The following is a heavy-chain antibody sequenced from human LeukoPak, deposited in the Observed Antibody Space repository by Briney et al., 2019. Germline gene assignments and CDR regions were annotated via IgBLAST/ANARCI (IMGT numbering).Heavy chain of an antibody. J-gene: IGHJ4*02. Sequence: GGSLRLSCAASGFTFSSYGMHWVRQAPGKGLEWVAVIWYDGSNKYYADSVKGRFTISRDNSKNTLYLQMNSLRAEDTAVYYCAKGEYSSGWYRGYYWGQGTLVTVSS. CDR1: GFTFSSYG. CDR2: IWYDGSNK. D-gene: IGHD6-19*01. V-gene: IGHV3-33*06. CDR3: AKGEYSSGWYRGYY.